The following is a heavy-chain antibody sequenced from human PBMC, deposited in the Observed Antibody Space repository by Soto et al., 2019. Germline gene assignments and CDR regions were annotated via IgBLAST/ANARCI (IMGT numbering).Heavy chain of an antibody. CDR3: ARGSINDYGVIGY. D-gene: IGHD4-17*01. V-gene: IGHV4-59*01. Sequence: SETLSLTCTVSGGSISSYYWSWIRQPPGKGLEWIGYIYYSGSTNYNPSLKSRVTISVDTSKNQFSLKLSSVTAADTAVYYCARGSINDYGVIGYWGQGTLVTVSS. CDR2: IYYSGST. J-gene: IGHJ4*02. CDR1: GGSISSYY.